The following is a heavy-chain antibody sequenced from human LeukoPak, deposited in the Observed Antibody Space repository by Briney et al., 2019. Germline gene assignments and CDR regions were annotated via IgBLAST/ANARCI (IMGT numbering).Heavy chain of an antibody. D-gene: IGHD2-2*01. CDR3: ARGARYQLLSGDAFDI. V-gene: IGHV1-2*02. CDR1: GYIFTGYY. Sequence: LGASVKVSCQASGYIFTGYYLHWVRQAPGQGLEWMGWIHPNSGGTNYAQKFQGRVTMTRDTSISTAYMELSRLRSDDTAVYYCARGARYQLLSGDAFDIWGQGAMVTVSS. CDR2: IHPNSGGT. J-gene: IGHJ3*02.